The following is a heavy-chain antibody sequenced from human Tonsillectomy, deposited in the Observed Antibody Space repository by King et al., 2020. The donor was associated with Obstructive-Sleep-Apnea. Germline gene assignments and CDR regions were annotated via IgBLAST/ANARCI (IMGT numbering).Heavy chain of an antibody. CDR2: IWYDGSNK. V-gene: IGHV3-33*01. D-gene: IGHD6-13*01. J-gene: IGHJ5*02. CDR1: GFTFSSYG. CDR3: ARVSGRIHGAAAGPNWFDP. Sequence: VQLVESGGGVVQPGRSLRLSCAASGFTFSSYGMHWVRQAPGKGLEWVAVIWYDGSNKYYADSVKGRFTISRDNSKNTLYLQMNSLRAEDTAVYYCARVSGRIHGAAAGPNWFDPWGQGTLVTVSS.